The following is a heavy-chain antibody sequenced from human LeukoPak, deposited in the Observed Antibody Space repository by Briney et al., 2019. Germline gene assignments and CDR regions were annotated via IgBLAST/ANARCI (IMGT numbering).Heavy chain of an antibody. Sequence: GGSLRLSCAASGFTFDDYAMHWVRQAPGKGLEWVSGISWNSGSIGYADSVKGRFTISRDNAKNSLYLQMNSLRAEDTALYYCAKDIWYYDSSGPFDYWGQGTLVTVSS. CDR3: AKDIWYYDSSGPFDY. V-gene: IGHV3-9*01. CDR2: ISWNSGSI. CDR1: GFTFDDYA. J-gene: IGHJ4*02. D-gene: IGHD3-22*01.